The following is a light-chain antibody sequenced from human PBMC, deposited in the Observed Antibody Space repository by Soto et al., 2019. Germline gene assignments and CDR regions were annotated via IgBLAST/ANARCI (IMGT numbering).Light chain of an antibody. CDR2: DAS. CDR1: QDISNF. CDR3: QQYDNLPIT. Sequence: DIDMTQSPSSLSASVGDRVTITCQASQDISNFLNWYQQKPGTAPKLLIYDASKLETGVPSRFSGSGSGTDFTLTINSLQPEEFATYYCQQYDNLPITFGQGTRLEIK. J-gene: IGKJ5*01. V-gene: IGKV1-33*01.